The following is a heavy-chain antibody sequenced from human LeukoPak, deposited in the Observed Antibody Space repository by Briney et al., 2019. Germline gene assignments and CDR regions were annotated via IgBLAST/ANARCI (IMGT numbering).Heavy chain of an antibody. CDR1: GFIFTIYG. D-gene: IGHD1/OR15-1a*01. V-gene: IGHV3-23*01. Sequence: GGRLTLSCSASGFIFTIYGMNWVRPAPGRGREWVSPIIGRGGSTNYADSVKGRFTISRDNAKNSLYLQMNSLRAEDTAIYYCARCAGTPRYYYFYYYMDVWGKGTTVTVSS. CDR2: IIGRGGST. J-gene: IGHJ6*03. CDR3: ARCAGTPRYYYFYYYMDV.